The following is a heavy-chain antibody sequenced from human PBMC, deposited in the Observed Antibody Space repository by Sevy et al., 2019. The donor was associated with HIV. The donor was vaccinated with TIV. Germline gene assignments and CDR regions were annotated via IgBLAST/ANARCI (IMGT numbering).Heavy chain of an antibody. CDR2: ISWNSRSI. D-gene: IGHD6-13*01. CDR3: AKSLGQQLGYNWFDP. Sequence: GGSLRLSCAASGFTFDDYAMHWVRQAPGKGLEWVSGISWNSRSIGYADSVKGRFTISRDNAKNSLYLQMNSLRAEDTASYYCAKSLGQQLGYNWFDPWGQGTLVTVSS. J-gene: IGHJ5*02. CDR1: GFTFDDYA. V-gene: IGHV3-9*01.